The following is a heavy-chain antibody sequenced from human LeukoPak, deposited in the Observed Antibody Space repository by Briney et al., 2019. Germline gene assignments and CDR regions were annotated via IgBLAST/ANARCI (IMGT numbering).Heavy chain of an antibody. D-gene: IGHD3-16*02. J-gene: IGHJ4*02. CDR1: GFTFSSYG. V-gene: IGHV3-30*18. Sequence: PGRSLRLSRAASGFTFSSYGMHWVRQAPGKGLEWVAVISYDGSNKYYADSVKGRFTISRDNSKNTLYLQMNSLRAEDTAVYYCAKYLVVRLGELSLDYWGQGTLVTVSS. CDR2: ISYDGSNK. CDR3: AKYLVVRLGELSLDY.